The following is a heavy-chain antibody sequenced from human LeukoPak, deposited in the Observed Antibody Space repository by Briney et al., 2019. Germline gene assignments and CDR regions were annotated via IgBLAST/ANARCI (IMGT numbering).Heavy chain of an antibody. Sequence: GRSLRLPCAASGFTFSSYAMHWVRQAPGKGLEWVAVISYDGSNKYYADSVKGRFTISRDNSKNTLYLQMNSLRAEDTAVYYCARERWFGELLSADGMDVWGQGTTVTVSS. D-gene: IGHD3-10*01. CDR2: ISYDGSNK. J-gene: IGHJ6*02. V-gene: IGHV3-30-3*01. CDR3: ARERWFGELLSADGMDV. CDR1: GFTFSSYA.